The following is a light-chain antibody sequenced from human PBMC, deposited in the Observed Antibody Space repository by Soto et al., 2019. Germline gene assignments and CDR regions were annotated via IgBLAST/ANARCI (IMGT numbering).Light chain of an antibody. CDR3: QQYCSATRT. CDR2: GAS. V-gene: IGKV3-20*01. J-gene: IGKJ1*01. Sequence: EIVLTQSPGTLSLSPGERATLSCRASQSVSSSSLAWYQQKPGQAPRLLIYGASSRATGIPDWFSGSGSGTDFTLTISRLETEDFAVYYCQQYCSATRTFGQGTMVEIK. CDR1: QSVSSSS.